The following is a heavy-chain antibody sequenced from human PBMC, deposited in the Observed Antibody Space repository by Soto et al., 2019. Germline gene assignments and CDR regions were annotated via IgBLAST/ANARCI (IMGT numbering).Heavy chain of an antibody. J-gene: IGHJ4*02. D-gene: IGHD1-26*01. V-gene: IGHV1-46*01. CDR1: GYTFTRYY. CDR3: ARDQIAGATLGRFEY. CDR2: INPSGGSA. Sequence: QEQLVQSGAEVRKPGASVKVSCKASGYTFTRYYTHWVRQAPGQGLEWMGIINPSGGSASYAQKFQGRVTMTRDTSTSTVYMELSSLTSEDTAVYYCARDQIAGATLGRFEYWGQGTLVTVSS.